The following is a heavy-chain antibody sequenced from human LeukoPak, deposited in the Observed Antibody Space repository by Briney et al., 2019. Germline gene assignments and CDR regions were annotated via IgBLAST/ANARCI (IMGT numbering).Heavy chain of an antibody. CDR1: GGTFSSYA. V-gene: IGHV1-69*04. CDR3: ARFRVGPHSSGCDY. J-gene: IGHJ4*02. CDR2: IIPILGIA. D-gene: IGHD6-19*01. Sequence: GASVKVSSKASGGTFSSYAISWVRQAPGQGLEWMGRIIPILGIANYAQKFQGRVTITADKSTSTAYMELSSLRSEDTAVYYCARFRVGPHSSGCDYWGQGTLVTVSS.